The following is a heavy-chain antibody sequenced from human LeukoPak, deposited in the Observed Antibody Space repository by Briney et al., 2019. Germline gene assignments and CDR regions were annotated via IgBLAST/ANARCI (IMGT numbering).Heavy chain of an antibody. D-gene: IGHD3-10*01. V-gene: IGHV3-23*01. CDR3: AKDRGGITMVRGVIITYYFDY. Sequence: SGGSLRLSCAASGFTFSSYAMSWVRQAPGKGLEWVSAISGSGGSTYYADSVKGRFTISRDNSKNTLYLQMNSLRAEDTAVYYCAKDRGGITMVRGVIITYYFDYWGQGTLVTVSS. CDR2: ISGSGGST. J-gene: IGHJ4*02. CDR1: GFTFSSYA.